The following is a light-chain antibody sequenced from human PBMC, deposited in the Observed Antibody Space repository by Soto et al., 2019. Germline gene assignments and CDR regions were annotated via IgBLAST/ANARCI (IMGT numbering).Light chain of an antibody. CDR1: QSVLYSSNNKNH. J-gene: IGKJ1*01. Sequence: DIVMTQSPDSLAVSLGERATINCKSSQSVLYSSNNKNHLAWYQQKSGQPPKLLIYWASTRESGVPDRFRGSGSGTDFTLNISSLQAEDVAVYYCQQYYSTPWTFGQGTKVEIK. V-gene: IGKV4-1*01. CDR3: QQYYSTPWT. CDR2: WAS.